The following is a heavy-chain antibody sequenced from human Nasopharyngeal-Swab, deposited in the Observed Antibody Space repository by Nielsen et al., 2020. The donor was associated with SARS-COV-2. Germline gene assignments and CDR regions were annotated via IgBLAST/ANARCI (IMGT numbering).Heavy chain of an antibody. CDR2: IKSKTDGGTT. Sequence: ESLKISCAASGFTFSNAWMSWVRQAPGKGLEWVGRIKSKTDGGTTDYAAPVKGRFTISRDDSKNTLYLQMNSLKTEDTAVYYCTTVNSMGAIDYWGQGTLVTVSS. D-gene: IGHD1-26*01. V-gene: IGHV3-15*01. CDR3: TTVNSMGAIDY. J-gene: IGHJ4*02. CDR1: GFTFSNAW.